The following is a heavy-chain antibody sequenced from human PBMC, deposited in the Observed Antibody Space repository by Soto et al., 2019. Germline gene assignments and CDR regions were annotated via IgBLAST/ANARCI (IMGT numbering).Heavy chain of an antibody. D-gene: IGHD2-21*02. CDR1: GGSISGFY. CDR3: ARGPFCGNDCYFDA. CDR2: IYSSGAT. J-gene: IGHJ5*02. V-gene: IGHV4-4*07. Sequence: SETLSLTCTVAGGSISGFYWSWVRQPAGKGLEWIGRIYSSGATKYNPSLRNRVTMSVDTSTDQYSLNLASMTAADTAVYFCARGPFCGNDCYFDAWGQGTQVTVSS.